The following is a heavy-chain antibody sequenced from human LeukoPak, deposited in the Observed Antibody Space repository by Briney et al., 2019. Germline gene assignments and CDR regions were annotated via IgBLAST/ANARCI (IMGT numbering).Heavy chain of an antibody. V-gene: IGHV3-9*01. Sequence: PGRSLRLSCAASGFTFDDYAMHWVRHAPGKGLEWVSGISWSSGSIGYADSVKGRFTISRDNAKKSLYLQMNSLRDEDTALYYCAKGRGTDYYYYGMDVWGQGTTVTVSS. CDR3: AKGRGTDYYYYGMDV. J-gene: IGHJ6*02. CDR1: GFTFDDYA. CDR2: ISWSSGSI. D-gene: IGHD1-1*01.